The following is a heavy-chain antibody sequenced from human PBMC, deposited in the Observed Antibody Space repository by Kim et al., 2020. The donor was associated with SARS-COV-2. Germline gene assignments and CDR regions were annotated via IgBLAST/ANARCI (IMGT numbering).Heavy chain of an antibody. J-gene: IGHJ6*02. CDR1: GFTFSSYG. D-gene: IGHD3-22*01. CDR3: ARGDYYYDSSGYPYYYYGMDV. Sequence: GGSLRLSCAASGFTFSSYGMHWVRQAPGKGLEWVAVIWYDGSNKYYADSVKGRFTISRDNSKNTLYLQMNSLRAEDTAVYYCARGDYYYDSSGYPYYYYGMDVWGQGTTVTVSS. V-gene: IGHV3-33*01. CDR2: IWYDGSNK.